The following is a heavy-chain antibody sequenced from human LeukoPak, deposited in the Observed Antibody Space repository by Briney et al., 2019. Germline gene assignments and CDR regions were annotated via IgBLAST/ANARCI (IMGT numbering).Heavy chain of an antibody. V-gene: IGHV3-23*01. CDR1: ASTFSGNW. CDR2: INDRGGYI. Sequence: GGSLRLSCAASASTFSGNWMHWVRQAPGKGLEWVSVINDRGGYIQDADSVRGRFTISRDNYQNTLFLQMNSLRAEDTAVYYCVKERDRGIEVADDFDYWGQGTLVTVSS. D-gene: IGHD6-19*01. CDR3: VKERDRGIEVADDFDY. J-gene: IGHJ4*02.